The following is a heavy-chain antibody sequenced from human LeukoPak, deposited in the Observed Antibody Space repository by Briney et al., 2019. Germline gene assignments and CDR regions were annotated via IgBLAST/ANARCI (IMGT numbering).Heavy chain of an antibody. J-gene: IGHJ4*02. CDR2: ISGSGGST. CDR1: GFTFSSYA. CDR3: ARDGYPHLSDY. D-gene: IGHD5-12*01. V-gene: IGHV3-23*01. Sequence: GGSLRLSCAASGFTFSSYAMSWVRQAPGKGLEWVSAISGSGGSTYYADSVKGRFTISRDNSKNSLFLQMNSLRAEDTAVYYCARDGYPHLSDYWGQGTLVTVSS.